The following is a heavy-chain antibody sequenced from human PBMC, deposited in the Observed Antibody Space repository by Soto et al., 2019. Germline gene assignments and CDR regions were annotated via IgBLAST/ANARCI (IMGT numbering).Heavy chain of an antibody. Sequence: PGGSLRLSCAASGSTITNYWMSWVRQAPGKGLDWVATINPDGSAKDYVDSVKGRFTISRDNSKNTLYLQMNSLRAKDTAVYYCAKDGDDDIADFDTWGQGTMVTVSS. V-gene: IGHV3-7*05. CDR3: AKDGDDDIADFDT. J-gene: IGHJ3*02. D-gene: IGHD3-10*01. CDR2: INPDGSAK. CDR1: GSTITNYW.